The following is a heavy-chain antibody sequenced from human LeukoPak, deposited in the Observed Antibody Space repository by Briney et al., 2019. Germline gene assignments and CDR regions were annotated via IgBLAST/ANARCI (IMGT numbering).Heavy chain of an antibody. J-gene: IGHJ6*04. Sequence: PSETLSLTCGVSGYPINNAYYWVWIRQPPGKGLEWIGSLYHPDSTYYNPSLKSRVTMSVDTSRNQFSLRLSFVTAADTALYYCARQYDSYFYYSLDLWGTGTTVTVSS. CDR1: GYPINNAYY. CDR2: LYHPDST. CDR3: ARQYDSYFYYSLDL. D-gene: IGHD2-2*01. V-gene: IGHV4-38-2*01.